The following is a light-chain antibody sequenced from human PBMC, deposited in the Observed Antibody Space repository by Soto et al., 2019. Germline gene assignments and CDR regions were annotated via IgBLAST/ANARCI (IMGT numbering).Light chain of an antibody. CDR1: SSDVGGYSY. Sequence: QSALTQPASVSGSPGQSITISCTGTSSDVGGYSYVSWYQQHPGKAPKLMIYDVNYRPSGVSNRFSGSKSGNTASLTISGLQAEDEADYYCSSYTISSTLEVFGTGTKVTVL. CDR3: SSYTISSTLEV. J-gene: IGLJ1*01. CDR2: DVN. V-gene: IGLV2-14*01.